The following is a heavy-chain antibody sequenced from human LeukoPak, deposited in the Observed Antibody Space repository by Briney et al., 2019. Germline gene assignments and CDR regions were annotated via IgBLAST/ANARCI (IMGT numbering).Heavy chain of an antibody. V-gene: IGHV3-7*01. CDR2: IKQDGSEK. J-gene: IGHJ3*02. Sequence: GGSLRLSCAASGFTFSSYWMSWVRQAPGKGLEWVANIKQDGSEKYYVDSVKGRFTISRDNAKNSLYLQMNSLRAEDTAVYYCARDNKGRLGRNDAFDIWGQGTMVTVSS. CDR3: ARDNKGRLGRNDAFDI. CDR1: GFTFSSYW. D-gene: IGHD3-16*01.